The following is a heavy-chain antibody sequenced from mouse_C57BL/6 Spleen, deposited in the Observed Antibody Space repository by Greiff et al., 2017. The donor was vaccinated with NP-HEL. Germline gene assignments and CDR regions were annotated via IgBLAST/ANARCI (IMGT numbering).Heavy chain of an antibody. V-gene: IGHV1-4*01. J-gene: IGHJ2*01. Sequence: VKLKQSGAELARPGASVKMSCKASGYTFTSYTMHWVKQRPGQGLEWIGYINPSSGYTKYNQKFKDKATLTADKSSSTAYMQLSSLTSEDSAVYYCARISITTERRDYGGQGTTLTVSS. CDR3: ARISITTERRDY. D-gene: IGHD1-1*01. CDR2: INPSSGYT. CDR1: GYTFTSYT.